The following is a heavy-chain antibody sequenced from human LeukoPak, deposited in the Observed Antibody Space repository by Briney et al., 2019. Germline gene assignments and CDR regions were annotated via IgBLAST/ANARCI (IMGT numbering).Heavy chain of an antibody. CDR3: ARGGIAAAWVYWYFDL. J-gene: IGHJ2*01. CDR2: ISSSGSTR. CDR1: GFTFTKFW. V-gene: IGHV3-48*04. D-gene: IGHD6-13*01. Sequence: GGSLRLSCEASGFTFTKFWMSWVRQAPGKGLEWVSYISSSGSTRYYADSVKGRFTISRDNAKNSLYLQMNSLRAEDTAVYYCARGGIAAAWVYWYFDLWGRGTLVTVSS.